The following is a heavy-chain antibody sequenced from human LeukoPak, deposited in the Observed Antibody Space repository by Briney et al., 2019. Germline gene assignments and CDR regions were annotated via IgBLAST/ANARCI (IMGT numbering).Heavy chain of an antibody. CDR2: IYYSGST. V-gene: IGHV4-59*01. Sequence: SETLSLTCTVSGGSISSYYRSWIRQPPGKGLEWIGYIYYSGSTNYNPSLKSRVTISVDTSKNQFSLKLSSVTAADTAVYYCARTTYYYDSGGYYFSAFDIWGQGTMVTVSS. J-gene: IGHJ3*02. D-gene: IGHD3-22*01. CDR1: GGSISSYY. CDR3: ARTTYYYDSGGYYFSAFDI.